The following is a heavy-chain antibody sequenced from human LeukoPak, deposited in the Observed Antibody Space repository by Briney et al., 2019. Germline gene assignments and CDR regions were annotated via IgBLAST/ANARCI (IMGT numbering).Heavy chain of an antibody. CDR1: GFTFSSYS. CDR3: AKVKQPYGMDV. CDR2: ISSSSGTI. V-gene: IGHV3-48*01. J-gene: IGHJ6*02. Sequence: GGSLRLSCAASGFTFSSYSMNWVRQAPGKGLEWVSYISSSSGTIYYADSVKGRFTISRDNAKNSLYLQMNSLRAEDTAVYYCAKVKQPYGMDVWGQGTTVTVSS. D-gene: IGHD6-13*01.